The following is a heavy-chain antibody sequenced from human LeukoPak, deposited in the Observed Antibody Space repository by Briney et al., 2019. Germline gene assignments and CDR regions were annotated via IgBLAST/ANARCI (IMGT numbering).Heavy chain of an antibody. CDR2: ISSNGGST. CDR3: ARAPSYYYDSSGSHFDY. Sequence: GGSLRLSCAAYGFTFSSYAMHLVRQAPGKGLEYVSAISSNGGSTYYANSVKGRFTISRDNSKNTLYLQMGSLRAEDMAVYYCARAPSYYYDSSGSHFDYWGQGTLVTVSS. CDR1: GFTFSSYA. J-gene: IGHJ4*02. D-gene: IGHD3-22*01. V-gene: IGHV3-64*01.